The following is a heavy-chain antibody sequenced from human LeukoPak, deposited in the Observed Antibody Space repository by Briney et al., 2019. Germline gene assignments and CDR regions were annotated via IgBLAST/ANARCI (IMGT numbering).Heavy chain of an antibody. CDR2: IYYSGST. Sequence: SETLSLTCTVSGGSISSYYWSWIRQPPGKGLEWIGYIYYSGSTNYNPSLKSRVTISVDTSKNQFSLKLNSVTAADTAVYYCARSYYQSPYYYYMDVWGKGTTVTVSS. CDR3: ARSYYQSPYYYYMDV. CDR1: GGSISSYY. D-gene: IGHD1-26*01. V-gene: IGHV4-59*01. J-gene: IGHJ6*03.